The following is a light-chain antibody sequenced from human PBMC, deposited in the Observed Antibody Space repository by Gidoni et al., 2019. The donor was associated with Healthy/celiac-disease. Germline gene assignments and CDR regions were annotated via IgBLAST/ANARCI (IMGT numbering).Light chain of an antibody. CDR3: QQYGSSQYT. J-gene: IGKJ2*01. Sequence: PGTLSLSPGERATLSCRASPSVSSSYLAWYQQKPGQAPRLLIYGASSRATGIPDRFSGSGSGTDFTLTISRLEPEDFAVYYCQQYGSSQYTFXQXTKLEIK. CDR2: GAS. V-gene: IGKV3-20*01. CDR1: PSVSSSY.